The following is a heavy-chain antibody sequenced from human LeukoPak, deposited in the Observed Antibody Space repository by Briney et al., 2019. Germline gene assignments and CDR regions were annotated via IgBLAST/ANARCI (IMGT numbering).Heavy chain of an antibody. D-gene: IGHD2-21*01. CDR1: GFTFSSYD. CDR3: ARDRGSPLRKPIPRDYYFDS. V-gene: IGHV3-30*04. CDR2: ISSDGTNK. Sequence: GSLRLSCAASGFTFSSYDMHWVRQAPGKGLEWVAVISSDGTNKYYADSVKGRFTISRDNSKNTLYLQMNSLRAEDTAVYFCARDRGSPLRKPIPRDYYFDSWGQGSLVTVSS. J-gene: IGHJ4*02.